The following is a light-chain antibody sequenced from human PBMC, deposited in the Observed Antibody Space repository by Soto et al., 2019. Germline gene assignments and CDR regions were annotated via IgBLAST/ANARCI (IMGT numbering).Light chain of an antibody. CDR2: GAS. Sequence: ELVLTQSPGTLALAPRERATLSCRASQSVSNNYLAWYQQKPGQAPRLLIYGASNRATGIPDRFSGSGSGTDFTLTISRLEPEDFAVYYCQQYGSSGTFGQGTKVDI. CDR1: QSVSNNY. CDR3: QQYGSSGT. J-gene: IGKJ1*01. V-gene: IGKV3-20*01.